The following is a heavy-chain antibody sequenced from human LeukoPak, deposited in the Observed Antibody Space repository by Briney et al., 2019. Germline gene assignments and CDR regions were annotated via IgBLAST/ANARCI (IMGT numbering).Heavy chain of an antibody. CDR3: VRGDYVWGSYRYFPSGLYFDY. V-gene: IGHV4-34*01. CDR2: INHSGST. Sequence: PSETLSLTCAVYGGSFSGYYWSWIRQPPAKGLEWIGEINHSGSTNYNPSLKSRVTISVDTSKNQFSLKLSSVTAADTAVYYCVRGDYVWGSYRYFPSGLYFDYWGQGTLVTVSS. J-gene: IGHJ4*02. CDR1: GGSFSGYY. D-gene: IGHD3-16*02.